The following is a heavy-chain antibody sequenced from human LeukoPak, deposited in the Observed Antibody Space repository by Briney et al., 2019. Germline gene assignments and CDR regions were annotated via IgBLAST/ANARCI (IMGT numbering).Heavy chain of an antibody. CDR3: IPGIVGATHRYFDL. CDR1: GFTFSNAW. Sequence: PGGSLRLSCAASGFTFSNAWMSWVRQAPGKGLEWVGRIKSKTDGGTTDYAAPVKGRFTISRDDSNKTLYLQMHSLKTEDTAVYYCIPGIVGATHRYFDLWGRGTLLTVSS. CDR2: IKSKTDGGTT. J-gene: IGHJ2*01. V-gene: IGHV3-15*01. D-gene: IGHD1-26*01.